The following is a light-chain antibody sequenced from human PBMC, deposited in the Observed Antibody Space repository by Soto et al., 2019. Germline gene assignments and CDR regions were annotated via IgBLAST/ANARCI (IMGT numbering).Light chain of an antibody. CDR2: DVS. Sequence: ENVLTQSPATLSLSPGETATLSCRASQTVSPYLAWYQQKPGQAPRLLIYDVSNRATGIPARFSGSGSGTDFTLTISSLEPEDFAVYYCQQRSNWLFGGGTKVDI. J-gene: IGKJ4*01. CDR1: QTVSPY. CDR3: QQRSNWL. V-gene: IGKV3-11*01.